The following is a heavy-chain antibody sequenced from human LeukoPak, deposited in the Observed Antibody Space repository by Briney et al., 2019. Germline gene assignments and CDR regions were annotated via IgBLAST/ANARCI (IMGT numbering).Heavy chain of an antibody. CDR1: GGSFSGYY. V-gene: IGHV4-34*01. CDR3: ARGRGEDCSSTSCWGRGILSYYYYYMDV. CDR2: INHSGST. J-gene: IGHJ6*03. D-gene: IGHD2-2*01. Sequence: TSETLSLTCAVYGGSFSGYYWSWIRQPPGKGLEWIGEINHSGSTDYNPSLKSRVTISVDTSKNQFSLKLSSVTAADTAVYCCARGRGEDCSSTSCWGRGILSYYYYYMDVWGKGTTVTVSS.